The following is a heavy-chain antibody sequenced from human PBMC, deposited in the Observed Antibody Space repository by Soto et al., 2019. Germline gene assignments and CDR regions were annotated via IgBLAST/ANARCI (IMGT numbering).Heavy chain of an antibody. J-gene: IGHJ6*02. V-gene: IGHV1-2*04. CDR2: INPNSGGT. CDR3: ARDHLGGPQYYYYYGMDV. D-gene: IGHD2-15*01. Sequence: GASVKVSCKASGYTFTGYYMHWVRQAPGQGLEWMGWINPNSGGTNYAQKFQGWVTMTRDTSISTAYMELSRLRSDDTAVYYCARDHLGGPQYYYYYGMDVWGQGTTVTVS. CDR1: GYTFTGYY.